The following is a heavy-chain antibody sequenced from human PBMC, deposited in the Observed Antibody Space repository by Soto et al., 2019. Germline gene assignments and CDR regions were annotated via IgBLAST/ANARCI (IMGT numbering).Heavy chain of an antibody. CDR3: ARDPDYDFWSGYPFY. CDR2: INPNSGGT. Sequence: ASEKVSCKASGYTFTGYYMHWVRQAPGQGLEWMGWINPNSGGTNYAQKFQGRVTMTRDTSISTAYMELSRLRSDDTAVYYCARDPDYDFWSGYPFYWGQGTLVTVSS. D-gene: IGHD3-3*01. J-gene: IGHJ4*02. CDR1: GYTFTGYY. V-gene: IGHV1-2*02.